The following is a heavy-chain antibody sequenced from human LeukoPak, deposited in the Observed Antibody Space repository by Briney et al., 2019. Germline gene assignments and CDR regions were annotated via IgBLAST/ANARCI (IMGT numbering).Heavy chain of an antibody. CDR3: ARKLRLGGNWFDP. V-gene: IGHV1-69*11. Sequence: ASVKVSCKTSGGTFTGYAITWVQQAPGQGLEWMGKIIPIPGTTNYAQKFQGRVTFTADESTSTAYMELSSLRSEDTALYYCARKLRLGGNWFDPWGQGTLVTVSS. CDR1: GGTFTGYA. D-gene: IGHD1-26*01. CDR2: IIPIPGTT. J-gene: IGHJ5*02.